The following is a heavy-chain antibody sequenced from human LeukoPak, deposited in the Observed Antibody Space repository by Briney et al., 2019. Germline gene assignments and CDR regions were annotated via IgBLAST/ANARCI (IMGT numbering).Heavy chain of an antibody. CDR1: GYTFTSYG. CDR2: ISAYNGNT. Sequence: GASVKVSCKASGYTFTSYGISWVRQAPGQGLEWMGRISAYNGNTNYAQKLQGRVTMTTDTSTSTAYMELRSLRSDDTAVYYCARDRRYYDSSGYYYSSFDYWGQGTLVTVSS. J-gene: IGHJ4*02. D-gene: IGHD3-22*01. CDR3: ARDRRYYDSSGYYYSSFDY. V-gene: IGHV1-18*01.